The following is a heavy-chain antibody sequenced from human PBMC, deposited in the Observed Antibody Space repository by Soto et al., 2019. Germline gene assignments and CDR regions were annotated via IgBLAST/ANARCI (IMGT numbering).Heavy chain of an antibody. J-gene: IGHJ4*02. CDR3: ARDFGVVVVMPNFDY. CDR2: ISSSSSYI. D-gene: IGHD3-22*01. CDR1: GFTFSSYS. Sequence: PGGSLRLSCAASGFTFSSYSMNRVRQAPGKGLEWVSSISSSSSYIYYADSVKGRFTISRDNAKNSLYLQMNSLRAEDTAVYYCARDFGVVVVMPNFDYWGQGTLVTVSS. V-gene: IGHV3-21*01.